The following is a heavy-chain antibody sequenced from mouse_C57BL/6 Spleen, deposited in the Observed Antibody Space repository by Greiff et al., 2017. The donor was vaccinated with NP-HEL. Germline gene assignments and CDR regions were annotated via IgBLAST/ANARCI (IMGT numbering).Heavy chain of an antibody. V-gene: IGHV1-80*01. J-gene: IGHJ4*01. D-gene: IGHD2-4*01. Sequence: QVQLQQSGAELVKPGASVKISCKASGYAFSSYWMNWVKQRPGKGLEWIGQIYPGDGDTNYNGKFKGKATLTADKSSSTAYMQLSSLTSEDSAVYFCARQIYYDYPYAMDYWGQGTSVTVSS. CDR1: GYAFSSYW. CDR2: IYPGDGDT. CDR3: ARQIYYDYPYAMDY.